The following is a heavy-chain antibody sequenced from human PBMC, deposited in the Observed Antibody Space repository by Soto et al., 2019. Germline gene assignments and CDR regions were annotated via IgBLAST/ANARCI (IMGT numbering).Heavy chain of an antibody. J-gene: IGHJ4*02. CDR1: GGPISSSSYY. CDR2: INYSGST. D-gene: IGHD6-13*01. V-gene: IGHV4-39*01. Sequence: SETLSLPCTVSGGPISSSSYYWGWIRQPPGKGLEWIGSINYSGSTYYNPSLKSRVTISVDTSKNQFSLKLSSVTAADTAVYYCARASIAAAGTPYFDYWGQGTLVTVSS. CDR3: ARASIAAAGTPYFDY.